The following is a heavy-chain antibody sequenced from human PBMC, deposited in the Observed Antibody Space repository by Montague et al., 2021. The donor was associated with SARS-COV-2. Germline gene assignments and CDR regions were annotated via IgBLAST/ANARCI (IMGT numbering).Heavy chain of an antibody. CDR2: ISSSSSYI. CDR1: GFTFSSYS. V-gene: IGHV3-21*01. J-gene: IGHJ4*02. CDR3: ARDRDSSGWFDY. D-gene: IGHD6-19*01. Sequence: SLRLSCAPSGFTFSSYSMNWVRQALGKGLEWVSSISSSSSYIYYADSVKGRFTISRDNAKNSLYLQMNSLRAEDTAVYYCARDRDSSGWFDYWGQGTLVTVAS.